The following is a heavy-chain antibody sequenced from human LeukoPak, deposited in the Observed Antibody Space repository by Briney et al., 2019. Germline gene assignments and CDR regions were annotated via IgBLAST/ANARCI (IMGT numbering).Heavy chain of an antibody. J-gene: IGHJ4*02. D-gene: IGHD3-3*01. CDR3: ARLGATIFGVADSPDC. Sequence: GESLKISCKGSGYSFTSYWIGWVRQMPGKGLEWMGIIYPGDSDTRYSPSFQGQVTISADKSISTAYLQWSSLKASDTAMYYCARLGATIFGVADSPDCWGQGTLVTVSS. V-gene: IGHV5-51*01. CDR2: IYPGDSDT. CDR1: GYSFTSYW.